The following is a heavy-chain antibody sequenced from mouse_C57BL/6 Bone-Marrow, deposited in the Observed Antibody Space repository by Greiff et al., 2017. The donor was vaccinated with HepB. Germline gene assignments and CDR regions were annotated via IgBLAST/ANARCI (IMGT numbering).Heavy chain of an antibody. CDR1: GYTFTGYW. CDR2: ILPGGGSI. J-gene: IGHJ4*01. Sequence: VQLVESGAELMKPGGSVKLSCTATGYTFTGYWIEWVKQRPGHGLEWMGDILPGGGSINYTEKFKGRITITTDTATNTLYLQLSSLKTEDSAIYYCARSDTTVVGYYAMDYWGQGTSVTVSS. V-gene: IGHV1-9*01. D-gene: IGHD1-1*01. CDR3: ARSDTTVVGYYAMDY.